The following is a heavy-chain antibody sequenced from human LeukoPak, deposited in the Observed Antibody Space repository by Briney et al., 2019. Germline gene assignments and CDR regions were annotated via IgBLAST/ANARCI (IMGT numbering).Heavy chain of an antibody. V-gene: IGHV3-21*01. J-gene: IGHJ6*02. CDR2: ICTSSSYI. CDR1: GFTFSSYS. Sequence: GGSLRLSCAAPGFTFSSYSMNWVRQAPGKGLEWVSSICTSSSYIYYADSVKGRFTISRDNAKNSLYLQMNSLRAEDTAVYYCARNKGIAAAELYYYYGMDVWGQGTTVTVS. D-gene: IGHD6-13*01. CDR3: ARNKGIAAAELYYYYGMDV.